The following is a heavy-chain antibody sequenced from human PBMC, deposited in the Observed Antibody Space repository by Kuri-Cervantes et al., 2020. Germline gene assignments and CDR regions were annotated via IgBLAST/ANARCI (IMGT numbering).Heavy chain of an antibody. CDR2: ISAYNGNT. CDR1: GYTFTSYG. J-gene: IGHJ4*02. V-gene: IGHV1-18*01. CDR3: AREALDYGDSLRPFDY. D-gene: IGHD4-17*01. Sequence: ASVKVSCKASGYTFTSYGISWVRQAPGQGLEWMGWISAYNGNTNYAQKLQGRVTMTTDTSTSTAYMELRSLRSDDTAVYYCAREALDYGDSLRPFDYWGQGTLVTVSS.